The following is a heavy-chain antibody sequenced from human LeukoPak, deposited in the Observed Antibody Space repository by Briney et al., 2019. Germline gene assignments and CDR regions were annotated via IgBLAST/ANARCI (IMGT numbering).Heavy chain of an antibody. Sequence: GESLKISCKGSGYSFTSYWIGWVRQMPGKGLEWMGIIYPGDSDTRYSSSFQGQVTISADKSISTAYLQWSSLKASDTAMYYCARLPGHSYGPTTYFDYWGQGTLVTVSS. V-gene: IGHV5-51*01. CDR3: ARLPGHSYGPTTYFDY. CDR1: GYSFTSYW. D-gene: IGHD5-18*01. J-gene: IGHJ4*02. CDR2: IYPGDSDT.